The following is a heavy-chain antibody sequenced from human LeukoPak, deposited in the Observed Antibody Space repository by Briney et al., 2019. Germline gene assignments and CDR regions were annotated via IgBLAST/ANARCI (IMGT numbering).Heavy chain of an antibody. J-gene: IGHJ4*02. Sequence: SETLSLTCAVYGGSFSGYYWSWIRQPPGKGLEWIGEINHSGSTNYNPSLKSRVTISVDTSKNQFSLKLSSVTAADTAVYYCARRLAAAGTISFDYWGQGTLVTVSS. CDR1: GGSFSGYY. CDR3: ARRLAAAGTISFDY. CDR2: INHSGST. V-gene: IGHV4-34*01. D-gene: IGHD6-13*01.